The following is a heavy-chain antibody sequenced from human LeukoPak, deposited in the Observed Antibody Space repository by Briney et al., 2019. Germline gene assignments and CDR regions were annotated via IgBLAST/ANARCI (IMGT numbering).Heavy chain of an antibody. CDR1: GGSISSGGYY. V-gene: IGHV4-31*03. D-gene: IGHD3-22*01. Sequence: SQTLSLTCTVSGGSISSGGYYWSWIRQHPGKGLEWIGYIYYSGSTYYNPSLKGRVTISVDTSKNQFSLKLSSVTAADTAVYYCARAYKGGYYYDSSGYYDYWGQGTLVTVSS. J-gene: IGHJ4*02. CDR2: IYYSGST. CDR3: ARAYKGGYYYDSSGYYDY.